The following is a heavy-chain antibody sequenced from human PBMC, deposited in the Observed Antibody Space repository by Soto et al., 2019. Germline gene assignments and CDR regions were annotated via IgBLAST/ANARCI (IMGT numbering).Heavy chain of an antibody. D-gene: IGHD6-13*01. J-gene: IGHJ3*02. CDR2: IIPILGIA. CDR3: ARLVRIAAAGTNPRAFDI. Sequence: SVKVSCKASGGTFSSYTISWVRQAPGQGLEWMGRIIPILGIANYAQKFQGRVTITADKSTSTAYMELSSLRSEDTAVYYCARLVRIAAAGTNPRAFDIWGQGTMVTVSS. CDR1: GGTFSSYT. V-gene: IGHV1-69*02.